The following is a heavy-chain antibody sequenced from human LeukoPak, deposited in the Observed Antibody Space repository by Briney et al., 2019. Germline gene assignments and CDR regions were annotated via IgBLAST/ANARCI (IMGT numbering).Heavy chain of an antibody. Sequence: ASVKVSCKASGYTFTSYGISWVRQAPGQGLEWMGWISAYNGNTNYAQKLQGRVTMTTDTSTSTAYMELRSLRSDDTAVHYCARVRQGITGNKWFDPWGQGTLVTVSS. D-gene: IGHD1-20*01. CDR1: GYTFTSYG. J-gene: IGHJ5*02. CDR2: ISAYNGNT. CDR3: ARVRQGITGNKWFDP. V-gene: IGHV1-18*01.